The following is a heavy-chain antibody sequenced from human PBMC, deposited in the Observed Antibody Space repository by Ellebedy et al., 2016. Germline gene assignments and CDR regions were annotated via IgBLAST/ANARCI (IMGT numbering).Heavy chain of an antibody. J-gene: IGHJ4*02. V-gene: IGHV4-38-2*02. D-gene: IGHD1-26*01. CDR2: MYHSGST. CDR3: ARANLGATTNVDY. Sequence: SETLSLTCTVSGGSISNYYWSWIRQPPGKGLEWIGSMYHSGSTYYNPSLKSRVTISVDTSKTQFSLKLSSVTAADTAVYYCARANLGATTNVDYWGQGTLVTVSS. CDR1: GGSISNYY.